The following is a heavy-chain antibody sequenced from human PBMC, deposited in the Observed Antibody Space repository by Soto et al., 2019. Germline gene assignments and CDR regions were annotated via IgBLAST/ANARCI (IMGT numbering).Heavy chain of an antibody. CDR1: GYTFTTYA. V-gene: IGHV1-3*01. J-gene: IGHJ5*02. CDR2: INAGNGNT. D-gene: IGHD2-2*01. CDR3: AWPYCSSTSCYAGNWFDP. Sequence: ASVKVSCKASGYTFTTYAMHWVRQAPGQRLEWMGWINAGNGNTKYSQNFQGRVTITRDASASTAHMELSSLRSEDTAVYYCAWPYCSSTSCYAGNWFDPWGQGTLVTVSS.